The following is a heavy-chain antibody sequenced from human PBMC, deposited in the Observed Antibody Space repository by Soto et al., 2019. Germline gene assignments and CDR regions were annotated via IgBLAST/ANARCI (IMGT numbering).Heavy chain of an antibody. CDR1: GGTVSRYT. V-gene: IGHV1-69*01. D-gene: IGHD3-22*01. CDR2: ITPMFGTP. Sequence: QVQLVQSGAEVKKPGSSVKVSCKASGGTVSRYTITWVRQAPGQGLEWMGGITPMFGTPNYAQKFQGRVTITADESTSAVYMELSSLRSEDTAMYYCARDGTLYDSSAYYYLYWGQGTLVTVSS. CDR3: ARDGTLYDSSAYYYLY. J-gene: IGHJ4*02.